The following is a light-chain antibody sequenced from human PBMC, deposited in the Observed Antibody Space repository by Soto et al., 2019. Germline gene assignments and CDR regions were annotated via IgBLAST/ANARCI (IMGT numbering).Light chain of an antibody. J-gene: IGKJ4*01. CDR1: QSVSSSY. CDR2: AAS. V-gene: IGKV3-20*01. Sequence: EIVLTQSPGTLSLSPGERATLSCRASQSVSSSYLAWYQQKPGQAPRLLIYAASNRATGIPDRFSGSGSGTDFTLTISRLEPEDFAVYYCQHYGSSPFTFGGGTKVDIK. CDR3: QHYGSSPFT.